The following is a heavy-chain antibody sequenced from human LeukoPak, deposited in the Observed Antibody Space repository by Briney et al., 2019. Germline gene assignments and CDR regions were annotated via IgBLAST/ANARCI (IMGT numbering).Heavy chain of an antibody. CDR2: ISWNGGFM. Sequence: GGSLRLSCAASGFTFDNYAMHWVRQAPGKGLEWLSIISWNGGFMDYADSVKGRFTISRDNVKNSVYLQMNSLRPEDTAFYYCAKVRGTYSSGFYFDSWGQGTLVTVSS. J-gene: IGHJ4*02. CDR1: GFTFDNYA. D-gene: IGHD6-19*01. V-gene: IGHV3-9*01. CDR3: AKVRGTYSSGFYFDS.